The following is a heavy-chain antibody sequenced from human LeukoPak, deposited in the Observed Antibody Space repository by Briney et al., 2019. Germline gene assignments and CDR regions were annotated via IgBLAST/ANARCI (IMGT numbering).Heavy chain of an antibody. V-gene: IGHV3-48*03. CDR2: ISSSGSTI. J-gene: IGHJ4*02. CDR3: ARDTNYYDSSGYSV. Sequence: GGSLRLSCAASGFTFSSYEMNWVRQAPGKGLEWVSYISSSGSTIHYADSVKGRFTISRDNAKNSLYLQMNSLRAEDTAVYYCARDTNYYDSSGYSVWGQGTLVTVSS. CDR1: GFTFSSYE. D-gene: IGHD3-22*01.